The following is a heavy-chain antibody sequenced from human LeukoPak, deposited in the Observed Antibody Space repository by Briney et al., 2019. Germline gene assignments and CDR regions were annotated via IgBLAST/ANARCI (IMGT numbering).Heavy chain of an antibody. CDR3: ASWGEGALDN. Sequence: PGGSLRLSCAASGFTFSSYAVHWVRQAPGKGLEWVAAISYDGPNKYYVDSVKGRFTISRDNAKKSLYLQMNSLRVEDTGVYYCASWGEGALDNWGQGTLVTVSS. CDR1: GFTFSSYA. CDR2: ISYDGPNK. J-gene: IGHJ4*02. V-gene: IGHV3-30*04. D-gene: IGHD1-26*01.